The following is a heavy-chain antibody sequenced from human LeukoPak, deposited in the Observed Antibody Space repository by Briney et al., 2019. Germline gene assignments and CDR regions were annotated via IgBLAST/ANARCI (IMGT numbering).Heavy chain of an antibody. CDR3: ARGRARIDY. CDR1: GFTFSNHG. CDR2: IWYDGSQE. D-gene: IGHD5-12*01. J-gene: IGHJ4*02. Sequence: PGGSLRLSCAASGFTFSNHGMHWVRQAPGKGLEWVANIWYDGSQEYYADTVEGRFTISRDISKNTLYLQMNSLRAEDTAVYYCARGRARIDYWGQGTLVTVSS. V-gene: IGHV3-33*01.